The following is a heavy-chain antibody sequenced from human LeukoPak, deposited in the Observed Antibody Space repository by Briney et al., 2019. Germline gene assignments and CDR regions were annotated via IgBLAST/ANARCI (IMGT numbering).Heavy chain of an antibody. Sequence: SETLSLTCTVSGGSISSYYWSWIRQPPGKGLEWMGYIYYSGSTKYNPSLTSRVTISVDTSKNQFSLKLSSVTAADTAVYYCGSGSYYFDYWGQGTLVTVST. CDR2: IYYSGST. V-gene: IGHV4-59*08. J-gene: IGHJ4*02. CDR3: GSGSYYFDY. CDR1: GGSISSYY. D-gene: IGHD3-10*01.